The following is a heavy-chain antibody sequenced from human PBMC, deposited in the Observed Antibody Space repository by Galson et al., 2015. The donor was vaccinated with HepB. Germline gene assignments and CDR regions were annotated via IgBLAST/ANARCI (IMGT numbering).Heavy chain of an antibody. Sequence: SLRLSCAASGLTLSGYAMSWVRQAPGKGLEWVSAISDSGGSTFYADSVKGRFTVSRDNSKNTLYLQMNSLRVEDTAVYYCAKALFLEWLQGFDYWGQGTLVTVSS. V-gene: IGHV3-23*01. J-gene: IGHJ4*02. D-gene: IGHD3-3*01. CDR2: ISDSGGST. CDR3: AKALFLEWLQGFDY. CDR1: GLTLSGYA.